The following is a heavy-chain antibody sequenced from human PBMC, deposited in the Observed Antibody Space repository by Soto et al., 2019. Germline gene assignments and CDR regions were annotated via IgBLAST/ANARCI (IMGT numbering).Heavy chain of an antibody. D-gene: IGHD2-2*01. Sequence: GASVKVSCKASGYTFTGYYMHWVRQAPGQGLEWMGWINPNSGGTNYAQKFQGRVTMTRDTSISTADMELSRLRSDDTAVYYCARVLGYCSSTSCYEYFQHWGQGTLVTVPQ. CDR2: INPNSGGT. CDR1: GYTFTGYY. V-gene: IGHV1-2*02. CDR3: ARVLGYCSSTSCYEYFQH. J-gene: IGHJ1*01.